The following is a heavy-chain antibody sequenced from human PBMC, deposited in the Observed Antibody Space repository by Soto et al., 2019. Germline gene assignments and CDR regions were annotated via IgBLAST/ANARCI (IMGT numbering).Heavy chain of an antibody. D-gene: IGHD3-22*01. V-gene: IGHV6-1*01. CDR2: TYYRSKWYN. Sequence: SQTLSLTCAISGDSVSGNSAAWNWIRQSPSRGLEWLGRTYYRSKWYNDYAVSVKSRITVTPDTSKNQFSLHLNSVTPEDTAVYYFAREFPSYERSDSYFDYWGHGALVTVSS. CDR3: AREFPSYERSDSYFDY. J-gene: IGHJ4*01. CDR1: GDSVSGNSAA.